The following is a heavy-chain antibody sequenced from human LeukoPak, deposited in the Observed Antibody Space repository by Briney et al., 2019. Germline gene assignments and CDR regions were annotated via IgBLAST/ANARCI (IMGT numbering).Heavy chain of an antibody. CDR1: GYTFTSYG. V-gene: IGHV1-18*04. CDR3: ARVNYDILTGYQHFDY. D-gene: IGHD3-9*01. Sequence: GASVKVSCKASGYTFTSYGISWVRQAPGQGLEWMGWISAYNGNTNYAQKLQGRVTMTTDTSTSTAYMELRSLRSDDTAVYYCARVNYDILTGYQHFDYWGQGTLVTVST. J-gene: IGHJ4*02. CDR2: ISAYNGNT.